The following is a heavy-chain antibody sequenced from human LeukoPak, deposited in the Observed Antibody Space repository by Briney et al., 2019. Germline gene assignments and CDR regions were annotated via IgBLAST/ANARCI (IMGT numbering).Heavy chain of an antibody. CDR3: ARARCYGAPWGITDYYMDV. Sequence: PSETLSLTCTVSGGSISSSSYYWGWIRQPPGKGLEWIGSIYTSGSTNYNPSLKSRVTMSVDTSKNQFSLKLSSVTAADTAVYYCARARCYGAPWGITDYYMDVWGKGTTVTISS. D-gene: IGHD4-17*01. CDR2: IYTSGST. J-gene: IGHJ6*03. CDR1: GGSISSSSYY. V-gene: IGHV4-39*07.